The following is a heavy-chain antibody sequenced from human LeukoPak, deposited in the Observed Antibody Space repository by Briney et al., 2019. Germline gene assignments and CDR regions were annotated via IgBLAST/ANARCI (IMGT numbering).Heavy chain of an antibody. CDR3: ARGNYDILTGYYKTADY. J-gene: IGHJ4*02. D-gene: IGHD3-9*01. CDR1: GFTVSSNY. Sequence: GGSLRLSCAASGFTVSSNYMSWVRQAPGKGLEWVSVIYSGGSTYYADSVKGRFTISRDNSKNTLYLQMNSLRAEDTAVYYCARGNYDILTGYYKTADYWGQGTLVTVSS. V-gene: IGHV3-53*01. CDR2: IYSGGST.